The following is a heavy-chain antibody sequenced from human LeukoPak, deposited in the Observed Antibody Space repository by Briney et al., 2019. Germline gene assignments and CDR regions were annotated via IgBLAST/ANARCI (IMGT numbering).Heavy chain of an antibody. CDR1: GYTFTSYY. V-gene: IGHV1-46*01. D-gene: IGHD4-17*01. J-gene: IGHJ5*02. CDR3: ARLANYQEAYGDYDRPYWFDP. CDR2: INPSGGST. Sequence: ASVNVSCKASGYTFTSYYMHWVRQAPGQGLEWMGIINPSGGSTSYAQKFQGRVTMTRDTSTSTVYMELSSLRSEDTAVYYCARLANYQEAYGDYDRPYWFDPWGQGTLVTVSS.